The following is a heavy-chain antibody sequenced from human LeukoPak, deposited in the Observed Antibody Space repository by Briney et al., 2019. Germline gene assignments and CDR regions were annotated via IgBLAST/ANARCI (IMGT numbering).Heavy chain of an antibody. CDR3: ATVGRWGSRVDY. CDR2: VDPEDGET. CDR1: GYTFTDYY. D-gene: IGHD7-27*01. V-gene: IGHV1-69-2*01. J-gene: IGHJ4*02. Sequence: ASVKISCKVSGYTFTDYYMHWVQQAPGKGLEWMGLVDPEDGETIYAEKFQGRVTITADTSTDTAYMELSSLRSEDTAVYYYATVGRWGSRVDYWGQGTLVTVSS.